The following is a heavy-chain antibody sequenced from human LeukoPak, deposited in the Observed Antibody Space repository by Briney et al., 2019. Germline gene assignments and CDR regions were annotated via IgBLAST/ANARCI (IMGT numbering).Heavy chain of an antibody. V-gene: IGHV3-48*02. CDR3: ARDQTLFQGSSSWPYY. D-gene: IGHD6-13*01. CDR2: ISSRSSTI. CDR1: GFTCSSYS. J-gene: IGHJ4*02. Sequence: GRSLLLSCVSSGFTCSSYSMNWARPPPGEGVEGVYYISSRSSTIHYADSVKGRFTISRDNAKNSLYLQMNSLRDENTAVDYGARDQTLFQGSSSWPYYWGQGTLVTVSS.